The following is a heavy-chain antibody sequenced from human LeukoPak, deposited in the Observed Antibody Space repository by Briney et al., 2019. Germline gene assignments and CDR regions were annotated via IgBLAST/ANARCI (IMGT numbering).Heavy chain of an antibody. CDR2: IYHSGST. Sequence: PSETLSLTCAVSGDSISSSNWWSWVRQPPGKGLEWIGDIYHSGSTNYNPSLKTRVTISVDKSKNQFSLKLNSVTAADTAVYYCARVPEYWTLRLGELSPTPSGYFDYWGQGTLVTVSS. V-gene: IGHV4-4*02. D-gene: IGHD3-16*02. CDR3: ARVPEYWTLRLGELSPTPSGYFDY. CDR1: GDSISSSNW. J-gene: IGHJ4*02.